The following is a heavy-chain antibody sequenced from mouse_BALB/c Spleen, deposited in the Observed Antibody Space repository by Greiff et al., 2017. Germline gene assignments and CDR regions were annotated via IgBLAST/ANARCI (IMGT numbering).Heavy chain of an antibody. CDR1: GFTFSSYA. CDR2: ISSGGST. J-gene: IGHJ2*01. Sequence: EVKLVESGGGLVKPGGSLKLSCAASGFTFSSYAMYWVRKTTEKRLEWVASISSGGSTYYPDSVKGRFTISRDNARNILYLQMSSLRSEETAMSYCARGRAIYYDFYFDYWGQGTTLAVSA. CDR3: ARGRAIYYDFYFDY. D-gene: IGHD2-4*01. V-gene: IGHV5-6-5*01.